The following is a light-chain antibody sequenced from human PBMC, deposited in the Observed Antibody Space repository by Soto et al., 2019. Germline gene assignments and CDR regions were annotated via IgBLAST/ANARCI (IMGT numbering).Light chain of an antibody. CDR1: QSVSSSY. CDR3: QQYGSLFT. CDR2: GAS. V-gene: IGKV3-20*01. J-gene: IGKJ3*01. Sequence: EIVLTQSPGTLSLSPGERATLSCRASQSVSSSYLAWYQQKPGQAPRLLIYGASSRATGIPDRFSGSGSGKAFTLTSSRLEPEDFAVYYCQQYGSLFTFGPGTKVDIK.